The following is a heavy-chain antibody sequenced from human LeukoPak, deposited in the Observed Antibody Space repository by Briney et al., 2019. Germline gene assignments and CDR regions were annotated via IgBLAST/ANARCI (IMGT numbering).Heavy chain of an antibody. CDR2: IKQDGSEK. D-gene: IGHD2-2*01. Sequence: GGSLRLSCAASGFTFSSYWMSWVRQAPGKGLEWVANIKQDGSEKYYVDSVKGRFTISRDNSKNTLYLQMNSLRAEDTAVYYCARHVVVPAAYYYFDYWGQGTLVTVSS. CDR3: ARHVVVPAAYYYFDY. J-gene: IGHJ4*02. V-gene: IGHV3-7*03. CDR1: GFTFSSYW.